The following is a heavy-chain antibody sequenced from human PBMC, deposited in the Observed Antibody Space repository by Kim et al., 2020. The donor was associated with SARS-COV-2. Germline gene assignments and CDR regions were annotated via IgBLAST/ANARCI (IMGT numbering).Heavy chain of an antibody. Sequence: GGSLRLSCAASGFTFSSYGMHWVRQAPGKGLEWVAVIWYDGSNKYYADSVKGRFTISRDNSKNTLYLQMNSLRAEDTAVYYCAKDGLTYYDILTGYYPSNYVDYWGQGTLVTVSS. CDR2: IWYDGSNK. CDR3: AKDGLTYYDILTGYYPSNYVDY. V-gene: IGHV3-33*06. J-gene: IGHJ4*02. D-gene: IGHD3-9*01. CDR1: GFTFSSYG.